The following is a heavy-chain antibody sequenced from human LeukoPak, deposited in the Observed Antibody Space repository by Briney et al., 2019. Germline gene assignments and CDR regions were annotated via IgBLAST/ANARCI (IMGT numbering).Heavy chain of an antibody. V-gene: IGHV3-48*01. CDR1: GSTFSSYS. CDR3: ARVDAALDY. CDR2: ISSSGRTT. J-gene: IGHJ4*02. Sequence: GGSLRLSCAASGSTFSSYSINWVRQAPGKGLEWVSYISSSGRTTYYADSVKGRFTISRDNAKNSLYLQMNSLRAEDTAIYYCARVDAALDYWGQGTLVTVSS. D-gene: IGHD6-6*01.